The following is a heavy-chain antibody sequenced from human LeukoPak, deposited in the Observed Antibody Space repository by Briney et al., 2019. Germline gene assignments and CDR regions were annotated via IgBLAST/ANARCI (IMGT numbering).Heavy chain of an antibody. CDR1: GFTVSDYY. CDR3: ARGAYSSSWYFDY. CDR2: ISSSGSTI. V-gene: IGHV3-11*04. D-gene: IGHD6-13*01. Sequence: GGSLRLSCAASGFTVSDYYMSWIRQAPGKGLEWVSYISSSGSTIYYADSVKGRFTISRDNAKNSLYLQMNSLRAEDTAVYYCARGAYSSSWYFDYWGQGTLVTVSS. J-gene: IGHJ4*02.